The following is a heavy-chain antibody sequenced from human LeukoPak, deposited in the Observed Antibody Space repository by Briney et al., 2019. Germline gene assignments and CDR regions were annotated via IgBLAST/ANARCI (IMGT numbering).Heavy chain of an antibody. CDR2: IRYDGSNK. Sequence: GGSLRLSRAASGFTFSSYGMHWVRQAPGKGLEWVAFIRYDGSNKYYADSVKGRFTISRDNSKNTLYLQMNSLRAEDTAVYYCAKGVTIFGVAGFDYWGQGTLVTVSS. J-gene: IGHJ4*02. CDR1: GFTFSSYG. CDR3: AKGVTIFGVAGFDY. D-gene: IGHD3-3*01. V-gene: IGHV3-30*02.